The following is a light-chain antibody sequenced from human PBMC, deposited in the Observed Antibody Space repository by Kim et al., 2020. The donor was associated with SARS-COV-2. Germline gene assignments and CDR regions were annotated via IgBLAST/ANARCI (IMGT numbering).Light chain of an antibody. Sequence: SPGERATLACRGRQSVSSSYLAWEQQKPGQAPRLLSEGASSRATGIPDRCRGRGSGTDFTLTISRLEPEDFAVYYCQQYGSSPGTCGQGTKVDIK. CDR2: GAS. CDR1: QSVSSSY. CDR3: QQYGSSPGT. J-gene: IGKJ1*01. V-gene: IGKV3-20*01.